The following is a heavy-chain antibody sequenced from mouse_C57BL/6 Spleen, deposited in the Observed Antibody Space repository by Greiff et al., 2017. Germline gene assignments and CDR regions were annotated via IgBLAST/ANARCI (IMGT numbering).Heavy chain of an antibody. V-gene: IGHV1-53*01. CDR1: GYTFTSYW. D-gene: IGHD2-2*01. CDR2: INPSNGGT. Sequence: QVQLQQPGTELVKPGASVKLSCKASGYTFTSYWMHWVKQRTGQGLEWIGNINPSNGGTNYNEKFKSKATLTVDKSSSTAYMQLSSLTSEDSAVYYCARGGYGYDGYCDVWGTGTTVTVSS. J-gene: IGHJ1*03. CDR3: ARGGYGYDGYCDV.